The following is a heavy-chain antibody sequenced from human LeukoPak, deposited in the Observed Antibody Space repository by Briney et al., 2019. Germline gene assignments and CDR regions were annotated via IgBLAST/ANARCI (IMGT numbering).Heavy chain of an antibody. CDR1: GGSISSGGYS. CDR3: AREGDYGEVY. V-gene: IGHV4-30-2*01. Sequence: SQTLSLTCAVSGGSISSGGYSWSWIRQPPGKGLEWIGYIYHSGSTNYNPSLKSRVTISVDTSKNQFSLKLSSVTAADTAVYYCAREGDYGEVYWGQGTLVTVSS. CDR2: IYHSGST. J-gene: IGHJ4*02. D-gene: IGHD4-17*01.